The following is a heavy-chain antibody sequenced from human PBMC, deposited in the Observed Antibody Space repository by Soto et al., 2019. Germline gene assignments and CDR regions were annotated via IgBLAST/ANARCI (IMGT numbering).Heavy chain of an antibody. CDR3: ARERESSGGITMVRGVIWWFDP. V-gene: IGHV1-69*13. CDR1: GGTFSSYA. Sequence: SVKVSCKASGGTFSSYAISWVRQAPGQGLEWMGGIIPIFGTANYAQKFQGRVTITADESTSAAYMELSSLRSEDTAVYYCARERESSGGITMVRGVIWWFDPWGQGTLVTVSS. J-gene: IGHJ5*02. D-gene: IGHD3-10*01. CDR2: IIPIFGTA.